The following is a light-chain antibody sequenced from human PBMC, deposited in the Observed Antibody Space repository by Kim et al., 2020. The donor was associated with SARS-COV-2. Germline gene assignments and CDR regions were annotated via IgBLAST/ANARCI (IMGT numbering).Light chain of an antibody. CDR1: SSNIGNNY. V-gene: IGLV1-51*01. CDR3: GTWDSSLSAVV. Sequence: GQKVTISCSGSSSNIGNNYLSWYQQLPGTAPKLLIYDNNKRPSGIPDRFSGSRSGTSATLGITGLQTGDEADYYCGTWDSSLSAVVFGGGTKLTVL. J-gene: IGLJ2*01. CDR2: DNN.